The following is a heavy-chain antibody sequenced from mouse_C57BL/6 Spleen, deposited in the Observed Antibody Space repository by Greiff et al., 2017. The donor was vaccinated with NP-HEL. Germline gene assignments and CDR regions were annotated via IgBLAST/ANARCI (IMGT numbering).Heavy chain of an antibody. J-gene: IGHJ2*01. CDR1: GFNIKDDY. D-gene: IGHD1-1*01. CDR3: TTPGYGSYDY. Sequence: VQLKQSGAELVRPGASVKLSCTASGFNIKDDYMHWVKQRPEQGLEWIGWIDPENGDTEYASKFQGKATITADTSSNTAYLQLSSLTSEDTAVYYCTTPGYGSYDYWGQGTTLTVSS. CDR2: IDPENGDT. V-gene: IGHV14-4*01.